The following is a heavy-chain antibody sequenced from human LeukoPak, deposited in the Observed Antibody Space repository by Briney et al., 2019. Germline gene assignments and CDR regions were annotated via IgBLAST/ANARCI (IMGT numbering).Heavy chain of an antibody. D-gene: IGHD4-17*01. J-gene: IGHJ5*02. CDR3: ARAGDYGDYVGWFDP. Sequence: PSGTLSLTCTVSGGSISSYYWSWIRQPAGKGLEWIGRIYISGSTNYNPSLKSRVTMSVDTSKNQFSLKLSSVTAADTAVYYCARAGDYGDYVGWFDPWGQGTLVTVSS. V-gene: IGHV4-4*07. CDR1: GGSISSYY. CDR2: IYISGST.